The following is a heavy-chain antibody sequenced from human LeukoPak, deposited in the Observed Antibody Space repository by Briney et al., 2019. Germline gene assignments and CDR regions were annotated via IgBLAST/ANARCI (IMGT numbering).Heavy chain of an antibody. CDR1: GYTFTSYD. J-gene: IGHJ4*02. V-gene: IGHV1-46*01. CDR2: INPSGGTT. Sequence: ASVKVSCKASGYTFTSYDMHWVRQAHGQGLEWMGIINPSGGTTTYAQKFQGRVTMTWDTSTSTVYMELSSLRSEDTAVYYCARGYSNVDYWGQGTLVTVSS. CDR3: ARGYSNVDY. D-gene: IGHD4-11*01.